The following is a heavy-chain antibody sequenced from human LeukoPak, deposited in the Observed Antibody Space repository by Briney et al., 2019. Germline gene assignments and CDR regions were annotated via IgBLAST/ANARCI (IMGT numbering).Heavy chain of an antibody. Sequence: PGGSLRLSCAASGFTVSSTYMNWVRQAPGKGLEWVSVIYSGGSTYYADSVKGRFTISRDNSKSTLYLQMNALRAEDTAVYYCARDESFDYWGQGTLVTVFS. CDR3: ARDESFDY. CDR1: GFTVSSTY. V-gene: IGHV3-66*01. J-gene: IGHJ4*02. CDR2: IYSGGST.